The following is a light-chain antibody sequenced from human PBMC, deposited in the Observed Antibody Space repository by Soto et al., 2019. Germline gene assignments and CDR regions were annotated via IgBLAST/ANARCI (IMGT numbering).Light chain of an antibody. CDR3: QQSFRTPLS. CDR1: QTISTY. J-gene: IGKJ4*01. CDR2: AAS. Sequence: DMQMTQSPSSLSASVGDRVAITCRASQTISTYLNWYQQKPGKAPKLLIFAASSLQAGVPSRFSGSGSGPDFTLTISSLQPEDFATYFCQQSFRTPLSFGGGTKVEIK. V-gene: IGKV1-39*01.